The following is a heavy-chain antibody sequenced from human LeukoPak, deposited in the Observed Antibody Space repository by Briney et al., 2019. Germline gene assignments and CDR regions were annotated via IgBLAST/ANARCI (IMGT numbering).Heavy chain of an antibody. Sequence: ASVKVSCKASGYTFTSYGISWVRQAPGQGLEWMGWISAYNGNTNYAQKLQGRVTMTTDTSTSTAYMELRSLRSDDTAVYYCARDRIGYSSSWSTNWFDPWGQGTLVTVSS. CDR2: ISAYNGNT. CDR1: GYTFTSYG. CDR3: ARDRIGYSSSWSTNWFDP. V-gene: IGHV1-18*01. D-gene: IGHD6-13*01. J-gene: IGHJ5*02.